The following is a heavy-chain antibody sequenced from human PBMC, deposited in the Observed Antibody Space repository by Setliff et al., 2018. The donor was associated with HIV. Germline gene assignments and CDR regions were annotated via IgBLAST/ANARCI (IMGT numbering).Heavy chain of an antibody. CDR3: ATTRPISTGYPGFFDS. J-gene: IGHJ4*02. D-gene: IGHD3-9*01. CDR1: GGPVSTSTYY. Sequence: SETLSLTCTVSGGPVSTSTYYWGWIRQPPGKGLEYIGTLSYRGTTHYNPSLKSRIALSIDSSKNQFSLNLHFVTATDSALYYCATTRPISTGYPGFFDSWGQGIVVTSPQ. V-gene: IGHV4-39*01. CDR2: LSYRGTT.